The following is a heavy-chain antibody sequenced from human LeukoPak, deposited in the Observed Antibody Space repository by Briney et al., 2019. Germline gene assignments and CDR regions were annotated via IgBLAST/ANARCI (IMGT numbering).Heavy chain of an antibody. CDR1: GYTFTNYG. Sequence: GASVKVSCKTSGYTFTNYGLTWVRQAPGQGLEWMGWISAYNGNTNYAQKLQGRVTMTTDTSTSTAYMELRSLRSDDTAVYYCARDRGYYDSSGYYSIDYWGQGTLVTVSS. CDR3: ARDRGYYDSSGYYSIDY. V-gene: IGHV1-18*01. D-gene: IGHD3-22*01. CDR2: ISAYNGNT. J-gene: IGHJ4*02.